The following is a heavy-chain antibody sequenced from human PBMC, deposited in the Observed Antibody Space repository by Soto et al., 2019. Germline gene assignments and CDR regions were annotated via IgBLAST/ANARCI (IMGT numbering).Heavy chain of an antibody. V-gene: IGHV4-30-4*01. CDR3: AREEKLGGYFDY. J-gene: IGHJ4*02. CDR2: IYYSGST. D-gene: IGHD6-6*01. CDR1: GGSISSNNYY. Sequence: QVQLQESGPGLVKPSQTLSLTCTVSGGSISSNNYYWSWIRQPPGKGLEWIGNIYYSGSTYYSPYLKSRLTRSVDTSRNQFSLNLSSVTAADTAVYYCAREEKLGGYFDYWGQGTLVTVSS.